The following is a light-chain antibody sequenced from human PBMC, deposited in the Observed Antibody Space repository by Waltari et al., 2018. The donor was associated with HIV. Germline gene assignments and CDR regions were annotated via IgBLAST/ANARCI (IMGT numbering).Light chain of an antibody. CDR1: NLATKT. J-gene: IGLJ2*01. Sequence: SYVLTQPPSVSESPGQTARIPCGGDNLATKTVNWFQHKPGQAPVLVLYDASGRPSGIPERFSGSNSENTATLTISRVEAGDEADYYCQVWDSKTDHVIFGGGTKLIVL. V-gene: IGLV3-21*02. CDR3: QVWDSKTDHVI. CDR2: DAS.